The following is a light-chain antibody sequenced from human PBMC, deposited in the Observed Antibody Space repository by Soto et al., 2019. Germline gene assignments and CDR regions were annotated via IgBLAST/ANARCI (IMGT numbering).Light chain of an antibody. Sequence: EIVLTQSPGTLSLSPGERATLSCRASQSVSNSYLAWYQHKPGQAPRLLIHGASSRATGIPDRFSGSGSGTEFTLNINRLEPEDFAVYYCQQYGRSPHTFGQGTKVDNK. J-gene: IGKJ2*01. V-gene: IGKV3-20*01. CDR1: QSVSNSY. CDR2: GAS. CDR3: QQYGRSPHT.